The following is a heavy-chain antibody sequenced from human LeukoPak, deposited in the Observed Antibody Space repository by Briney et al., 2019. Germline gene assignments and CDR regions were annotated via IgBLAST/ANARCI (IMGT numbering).Heavy chain of an antibody. J-gene: IGHJ4*02. CDR3: ARKDGDY. CDR2: MYYSGST. D-gene: IGHD5-24*01. Sequence: SETLSPTCTVSGASISSYHWSWIRQPPGKGLEWIGYMYYSGSTNYNPSLKSRVTMSLDTSKNQSSLKLRSVTAADTAIYYCARKDGDYWGQGTLVTVSS. CDR1: GASISSYH. V-gene: IGHV4-59*01.